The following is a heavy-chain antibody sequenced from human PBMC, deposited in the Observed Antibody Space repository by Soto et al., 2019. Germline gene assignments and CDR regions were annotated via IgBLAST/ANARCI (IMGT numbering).Heavy chain of an antibody. V-gene: IGHV3-15*01. Sequence: GGSLRLSCAASGFTFRNVWMSWVRQAPGKGLEWVGLIKSKTDGGTTDYAAPVKGRFTISRDDSESTVYLQINSQKTEDTAVYYCATYSNYGYFHHWGQGTLVTVSS. CDR3: ATYSNYGYFHH. CDR1: GFTFRNVW. D-gene: IGHD4-4*01. J-gene: IGHJ1*01. CDR2: IKSKTDGGTT.